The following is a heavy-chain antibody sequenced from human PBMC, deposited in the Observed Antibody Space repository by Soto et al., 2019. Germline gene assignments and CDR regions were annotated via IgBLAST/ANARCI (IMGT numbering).Heavy chain of an antibody. Sequence: GESLNISCKGSGYTFTTYWISWVRQMPGKGLEWMGKIDPSDSYTEYSPSFQGHVTISADKSISTAYLQWSSLTAPDTAMYESSRPETSRYYYYGMDACGQGTRVTVSS. V-gene: IGHV5-10-1*01. CDR3: SRPETSRYYYYGMDA. CDR2: IDPSDSYT. D-gene: IGHD1-7*01. J-gene: IGHJ6*01. CDR1: GYTFTTYW.